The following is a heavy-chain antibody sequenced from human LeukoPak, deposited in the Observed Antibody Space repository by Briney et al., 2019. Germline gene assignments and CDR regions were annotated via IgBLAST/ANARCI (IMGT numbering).Heavy chain of an antibody. V-gene: IGHV3-9*03. CDR1: GFTFDDYA. D-gene: IGHD3-22*01. J-gene: IGHJ4*02. CDR2: ISWNSGSI. Sequence: GRSLRLSCAASGFTFDDYAMHWVRQAPGKGLEWVSGISWNSGSIGYADSVKGRFTISRDNAKNSLYPQMNSLRAEDMALYYCAKSIGTIVVITTFDYWGQGTLVTVSS. CDR3: AKSIGTIVVITTFDY.